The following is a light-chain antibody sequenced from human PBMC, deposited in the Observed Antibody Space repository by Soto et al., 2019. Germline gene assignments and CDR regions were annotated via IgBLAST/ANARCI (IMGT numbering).Light chain of an antibody. CDR3: QQRSNWPLT. CDR1: RSVSSY. CDR2: GAT. V-gene: IGKV3-11*01. J-gene: IGKJ3*01. Sequence: EIVLTQSPATLSLSPGERATLSCSASRSVSSYLAWYQQKPGQAPRLLIYGATNRATGIPDRFSGSGSGTDFTLTISSLEPEDFAVYYCQQRSNWPLTFGPGTKVDIK.